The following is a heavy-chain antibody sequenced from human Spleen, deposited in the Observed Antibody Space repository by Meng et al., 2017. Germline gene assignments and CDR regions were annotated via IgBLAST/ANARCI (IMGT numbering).Heavy chain of an antibody. CDR3: ATGAAAADH. J-gene: IGHJ4*02. CDR1: GFSFTDAW. D-gene: IGHD6-13*01. Sequence: GESLKISCVASGFSFTDAWMSWVRQAPGKGLEWVGRIKSNSDGGTTDYAAPVKGRFTISRDDSKNTLYLQMNSLITEDTAVYFCATGAAAADHWGQGTLGT. CDR2: IKSNSDGGTT. V-gene: IGHV3-15*01.